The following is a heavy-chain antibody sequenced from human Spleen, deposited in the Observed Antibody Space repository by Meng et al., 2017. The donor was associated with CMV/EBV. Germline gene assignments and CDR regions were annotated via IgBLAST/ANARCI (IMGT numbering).Heavy chain of an antibody. D-gene: IGHD2-2*01. V-gene: IGHV3-33*01. CDR1: AFMFSNSA. CDR2: IWYDGSTE. Sequence: GESLKISCAASAFMFSNSAMHWVRQAPGKGLEWVAVIWYDGSTEYYADSVKGRFTISRDNSKKTLYLQMNSLRAEDTAVYYCARERLYQPLWGDAFDMWGLGTMVTVSS. CDR3: ARERLYQPLWGDAFDM. J-gene: IGHJ3*02.